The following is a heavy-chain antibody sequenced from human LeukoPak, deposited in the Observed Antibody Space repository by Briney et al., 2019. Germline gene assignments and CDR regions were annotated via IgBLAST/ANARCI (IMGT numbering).Heavy chain of an antibody. CDR2: MNPDRSRL. Sequence: GRSLRLSCAASGFTFSSYWMHCVRQAPGTGLVWVSRMNPDRSRLNYADSVKGRFTISRDNVNNMLDLQMNSLRVEDTGLYYCVRDFAGADDYWGQGILVTVSS. V-gene: IGHV3-74*01. CDR1: GFTFSSYW. J-gene: IGHJ4*02. D-gene: IGHD3-16*01. CDR3: VRDFAGADDY.